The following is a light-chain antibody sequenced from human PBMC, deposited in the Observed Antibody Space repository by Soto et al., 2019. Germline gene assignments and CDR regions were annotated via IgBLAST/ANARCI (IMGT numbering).Light chain of an antibody. CDR1: QSVNNN. Sequence: EIILTQSPASLSVSPGERATLSCRASQSVNNNLAWYQQKPGQAPRLLIYGASTRATGIPGRFRGSGSGTEFTLTITRLQSEDFAVYFCQQYNNLPPDTSGQGTKLQIK. V-gene: IGKV3-15*01. J-gene: IGKJ2*01. CDR3: QQYNNLPPDT. CDR2: GAS.